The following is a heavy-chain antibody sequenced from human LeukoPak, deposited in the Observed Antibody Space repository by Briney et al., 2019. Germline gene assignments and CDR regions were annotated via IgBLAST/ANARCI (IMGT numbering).Heavy chain of an antibody. Sequence: ASVKVSCKASGHTFAGYYMHWVRQAPGQGLEWMGWINPNSGGTNYAQKFQGRVTMTRDTSTSTAYMELSRLRSDDTTVYYCARAGSAELNWFDPWGQGTLVTVSS. CDR3: ARAGSAELNWFDP. CDR2: INPNSGGT. CDR1: GHTFAGYY. J-gene: IGHJ5*02. V-gene: IGHV1-2*02. D-gene: IGHD1-7*01.